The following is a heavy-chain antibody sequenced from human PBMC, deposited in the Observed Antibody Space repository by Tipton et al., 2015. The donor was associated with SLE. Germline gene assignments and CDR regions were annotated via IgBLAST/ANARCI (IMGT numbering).Heavy chain of an antibody. CDR3: ARRAQGGRFVVAPGVLPYYSDS. D-gene: IGHD2-15*01. CDR1: GFTFSDHH. Sequence: SLRLSCAVSGFTFSDHHMSWVRQAPGKGLEWLSYISGSGHTIYYAESVKGRFTISRDNAKNSLFLQMNSLRADDTAVYYRARRAQGGRFVVAPGVLPYYSDSWGQGTLVTVSS. V-gene: IGHV3-11*04. CDR2: ISGSGHTI. J-gene: IGHJ4*02.